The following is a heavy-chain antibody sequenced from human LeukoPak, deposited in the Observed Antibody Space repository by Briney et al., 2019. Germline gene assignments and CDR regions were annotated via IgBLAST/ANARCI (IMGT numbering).Heavy chain of an antibody. CDR3: ARVAEAAAFDN. Sequence: PGGALRLSCPASVFTFSSYSLNWLRQAPGKGLEGVSSISDNSRYIDYADSVKGRFTISRENAKNSLYLQMNSLRAEDTAVYYCARVAEAAAFDNWGQGTPVTVSS. V-gene: IGHV3-21*01. CDR1: VFTFSSYS. CDR2: ISDNSRYI. J-gene: IGHJ4*02. D-gene: IGHD6-13*01.